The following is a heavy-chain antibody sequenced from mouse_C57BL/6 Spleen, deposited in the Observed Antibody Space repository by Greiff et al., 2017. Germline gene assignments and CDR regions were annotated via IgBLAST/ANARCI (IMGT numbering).Heavy chain of an antibody. J-gene: IGHJ3*01. CDR2: IYPRSGNT. Sequence: QVQLQQSGAELARPGASVKLSCKASGYTFTSYGISWVKQRPGQGLEWIGEIYPRSGNTYYNEKFKGKATLTADKSSSTAYMELRSLTSEDSAVYVCASRAIYDYDEVAWFAYWGQGTLVTVSA. CDR1: GYTFTSYG. V-gene: IGHV1-81*01. CDR3: ASRAIYDYDEVAWFAY. D-gene: IGHD2-4*01.